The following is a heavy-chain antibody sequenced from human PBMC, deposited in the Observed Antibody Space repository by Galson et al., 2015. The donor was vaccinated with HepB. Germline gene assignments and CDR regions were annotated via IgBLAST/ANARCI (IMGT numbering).Heavy chain of an antibody. J-gene: IGHJ4*02. Sequence: SLRLSCAAYGFTFSSYTMNWVRQAPGKGLEWISYISTTSDNKFSADSVKGRFIISRDNAKNSLYLQMNSLRAEDTAVYYCARIALSGSYWYFDYWGQGTLVTVSS. V-gene: IGHV3-48*01. CDR1: GFTFSSYT. CDR2: ISTTSDNK. CDR3: ARIALSGSYWYFDY. D-gene: IGHD1-26*01.